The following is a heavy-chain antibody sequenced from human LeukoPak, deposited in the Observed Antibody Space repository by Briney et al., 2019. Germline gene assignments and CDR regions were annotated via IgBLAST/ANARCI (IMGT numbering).Heavy chain of an antibody. Sequence: SETLSLTCTVSGGPISSYYWSWIRQPPGKGLEWIGYIYHSGSTYYNPSLKSRVTISVGRSKNQFSLKLSSVTAADTAVYYCARVYGFQFFDYWGQGTLVTVSS. J-gene: IGHJ4*02. CDR1: GGPISSYY. CDR3: ARVYGFQFFDY. V-gene: IGHV4-59*12. D-gene: IGHD4-17*01. CDR2: IYHSGST.